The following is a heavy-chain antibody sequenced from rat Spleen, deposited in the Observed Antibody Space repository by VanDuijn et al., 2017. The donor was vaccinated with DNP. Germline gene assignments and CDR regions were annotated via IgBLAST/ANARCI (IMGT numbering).Heavy chain of an antibody. D-gene: IGHD1-4*01. CDR2: VSYDGSST. CDR1: GFTFNDFY. Sequence: EVQLVESGGGLVQPGRSLRLSCVASGFTFNDFYMAWVRQAPTKGLEWVASVSYDGSSTYYRDSVKGRFTISRDNSKSSLYLQMNSLKSEDTATYYCARRDYPVPAYWGQGTLVTVSS. V-gene: IGHV5-20*01. CDR3: ARRDYPVPAY. J-gene: IGHJ3*01.